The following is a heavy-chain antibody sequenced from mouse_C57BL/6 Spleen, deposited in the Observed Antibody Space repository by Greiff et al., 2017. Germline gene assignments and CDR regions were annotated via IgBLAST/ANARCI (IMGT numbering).Heavy chain of an antibody. CDR3: ARPDYYGLHWYFDV. V-gene: IGHV4-1*01. D-gene: IGHD1-1*01. CDR2: INPDSSTI. Sequence: EVMLVESGGGLVQPGGSLKLSCAASGIDFSRYWMSWVRRAPGKGLEWIGDINPDSSTINYAPSLKDKFIISRDNAKNTLYLQMSKVSSEDTALYYCARPDYYGLHWYFDVWGTGTTVTVSS. J-gene: IGHJ1*03. CDR1: GIDFSRYW.